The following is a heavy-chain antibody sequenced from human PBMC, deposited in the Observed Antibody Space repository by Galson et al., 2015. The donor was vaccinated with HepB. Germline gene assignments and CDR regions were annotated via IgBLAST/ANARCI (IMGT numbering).Heavy chain of an antibody. CDR1: GFTFSSYA. Sequence: SLRLSCAASGFTFSSYAMSWVRQAPGKGLEWVSAISGSGGSTYYADSVKGRFTISRDNSKNTLYLQMNSLRAEDTAVYYCAKDRGGYPYYFDYWGQGTLVTVSS. CDR3: AKDRGGYPYYFDY. V-gene: IGHV3-23*01. D-gene: IGHD3-10*01. CDR2: ISGSGGST. J-gene: IGHJ4*02.